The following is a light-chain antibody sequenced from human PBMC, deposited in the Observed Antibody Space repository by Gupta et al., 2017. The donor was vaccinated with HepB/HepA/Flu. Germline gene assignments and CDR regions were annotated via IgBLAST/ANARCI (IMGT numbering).Light chain of an antibody. CDR3: QHDGSPPIT. V-gene: IGKV3-20*01. J-gene: IGKJ4*01. CDR2: GAS. CDR1: QRVRSSY. Sequence: EIVLTQSPGTLSLSPGERATISCRASQRVRSSYLAWYQQKPGQAPRLLIHGASSRATGIPDRFSGSGSGTDFTLTISRLEPEDFAVYHCQHDGSPPITFGGGTKVEIK.